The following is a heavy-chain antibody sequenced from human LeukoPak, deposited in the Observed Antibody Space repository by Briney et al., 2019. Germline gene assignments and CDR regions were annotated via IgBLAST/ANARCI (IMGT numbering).Heavy chain of an antibody. CDR2: INSDGSST. CDR3: AREELGNWFDP. Sequence: QPGGSLRLSCAASGFTFSGYWMHWVRQAPGKGLVWVSRINSDGSSTSYADSVKGRFTISRDNAKNTLYLQMNSLRAEDTAVYYCAREELGNWFDPWGQGTLVTVSS. D-gene: IGHD6-13*01. V-gene: IGHV3-74*01. J-gene: IGHJ5*02. CDR1: GFTFSGYW.